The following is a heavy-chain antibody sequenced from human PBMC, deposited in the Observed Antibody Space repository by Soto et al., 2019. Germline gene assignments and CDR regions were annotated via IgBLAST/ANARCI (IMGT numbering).Heavy chain of an antibody. CDR2: ISGNGGST. J-gene: IGHJ4*02. CDR1: GFTFSSYA. D-gene: IGHD6-6*01. Sequence: PGGSLRLSCAASGFTFSSYAMSWVRQAPGRGLAWVSIISGNGGSTYYAASVKGRFTISRDNTKNTLYLQMDSLTAEDTAVYYCAKGSEFSNSYTLDFDFWGQGALVTVSS. V-gene: IGHV3-23*01. CDR3: AKGSEFSNSYTLDFDF.